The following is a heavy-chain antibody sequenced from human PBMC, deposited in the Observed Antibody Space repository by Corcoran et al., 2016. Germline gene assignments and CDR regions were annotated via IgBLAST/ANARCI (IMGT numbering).Heavy chain of an antibody. Sequence: EVQLVESGGGLVQPGGSLRLSCAASGFTFSSYWMSWVRQAPGKGLEWVANIKQDGSEKYYVDSVKGRFTISRDNAKNSLYLQMNSLRAEDTAVYYCARDLSYHSSGSGYWGQGTLVTVSS. CDR2: IKQDGSEK. J-gene: IGHJ4*02. V-gene: IGHV3-7*01. CDR3: ARDLSYHSSGSGY. D-gene: IGHD3-22*01. CDR1: GFTFSSYW.